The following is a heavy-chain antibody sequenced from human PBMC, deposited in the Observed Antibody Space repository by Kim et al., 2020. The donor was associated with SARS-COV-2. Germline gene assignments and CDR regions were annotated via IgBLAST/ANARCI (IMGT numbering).Heavy chain of an antibody. CDR2: IYTSGST. V-gene: IGHV4-4*07. CDR3: ARGYSPYYFDY. Sequence: SETLSLTCTVSGGSISSYYWSWIRQPAGKGLEWIGCIYTSGSTNYNPSLKSRVTMSVDTSKNQFSLKLSSGTAADTAVYYWARGYSPYYFDYWGQGTLVADSS. CDR1: GGSISSYY. D-gene: IGHD6-13*01. J-gene: IGHJ4*02.